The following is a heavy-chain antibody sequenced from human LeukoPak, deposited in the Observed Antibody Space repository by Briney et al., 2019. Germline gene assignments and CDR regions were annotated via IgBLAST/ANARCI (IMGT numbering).Heavy chain of an antibody. V-gene: IGHV1-8*01. CDR3: ARGGLEWLQLPSAFDI. CDR2: MNPNSGNT. CDR1: GYTFTSYD. Sequence: GASVKVSCKASGYTFTSYDINWVRQATGQGLEWMGWMNPNSGNTGYAQKFQGRATMTRNTSISTAYMELSSLRSEDTAVYYCARGGLEWLQLPSAFDIWGQGTMVTVSS. D-gene: IGHD5-24*01. J-gene: IGHJ3*02.